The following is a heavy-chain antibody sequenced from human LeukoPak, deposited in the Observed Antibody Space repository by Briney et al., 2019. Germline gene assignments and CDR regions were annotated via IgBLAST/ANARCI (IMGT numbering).Heavy chain of an antibody. V-gene: IGHV3-21*01. CDR3: ARGSYGNYDS. J-gene: IGHJ5*01. CDR1: GFTFNTYS. Sequence: GGSLRLSCAASGFTFNTYSMNWVRQAPGEGLEWVSSISPTSGHIYYADSVKGRFTISRDNAQSSLYLQMSSLRAEDTAVYYCARGSYGNYDSRGQGTLVTVSS. D-gene: IGHD4-11*01. CDR2: ISPTSGHI.